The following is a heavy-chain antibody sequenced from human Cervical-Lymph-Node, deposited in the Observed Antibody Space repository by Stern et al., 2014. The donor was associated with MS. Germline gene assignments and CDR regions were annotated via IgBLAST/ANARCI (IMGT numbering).Heavy chain of an antibody. Sequence: QVTLRESGPTLVKPTQTLTLTCTFSGFSLSTSGVGVGWIRQPPGKALEWLALIYWDDDKRYSPSLKTRLTITKDTSKNQVVLTMTNMDPVDTATYYCAHGRYGGYPYYFDYWGQGTLVTVSS. CDR1: GFSLSTSGVG. CDR3: AHGRYGGYPYYFDY. CDR2: IYWDDDK. J-gene: IGHJ4*02. V-gene: IGHV2-5*02. D-gene: IGHD4-17*01.